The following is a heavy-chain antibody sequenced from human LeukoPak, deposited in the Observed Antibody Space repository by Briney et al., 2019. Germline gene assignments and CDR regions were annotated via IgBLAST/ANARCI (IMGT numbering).Heavy chain of an antibody. Sequence: PGGSLRLSCAASGFTFSSYGMHWVRQAPGKGLEWVAFIRYDGSNKYYADSVKGRFTISRDNSKNTLYLQMNSLRSEDTAVYYCARNGYSSSWYRDYYYYYYMDVWGKGTTVTISS. D-gene: IGHD6-13*01. V-gene: IGHV3-30*02. J-gene: IGHJ6*03. CDR1: GFTFSSYG. CDR2: IRYDGSNK. CDR3: ARNGYSSSWYRDYYYYYYMDV.